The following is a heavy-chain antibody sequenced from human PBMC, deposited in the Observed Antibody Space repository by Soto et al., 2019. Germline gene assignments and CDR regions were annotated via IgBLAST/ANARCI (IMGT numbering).Heavy chain of an antibody. J-gene: IGHJ4*02. CDR3: AKVSH. CDR1: GFTFSSYG. V-gene: IGHV3-30*18. Sequence: QVQLVESGGGVVQPGRSLRLSCAASGFTFSSYGMHWVRQAPGKGLEWVAVISYDGSNKYYADSVKGRFTISRDNSKNTLYLQMNCLRAEDTAVYYCAKVSHWGQGTLVTVSS. CDR2: ISYDGSNK.